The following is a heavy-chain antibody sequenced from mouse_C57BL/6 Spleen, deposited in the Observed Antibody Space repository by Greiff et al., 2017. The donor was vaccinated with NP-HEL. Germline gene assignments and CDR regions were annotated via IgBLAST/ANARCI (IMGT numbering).Heavy chain of an antibody. V-gene: IGHV1-26*01. CDR1: GYTFTDYY. J-gene: IGHJ3*01. D-gene: IGHD2-4*01. Sequence: EVQLQQSGPELVKPGASVKISCKASGYTFTDYYMNWVKQSHGKSLEWIGDINPNNGGTSYNQKFKGKATLTVDKSSSTAYMELRSLTSEDSAVYYCARFPDYDGFAYWGQGTLVTVSA. CDR3: ARFPDYDGFAY. CDR2: INPNNGGT.